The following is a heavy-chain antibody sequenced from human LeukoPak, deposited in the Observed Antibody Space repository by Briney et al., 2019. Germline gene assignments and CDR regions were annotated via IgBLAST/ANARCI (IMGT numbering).Heavy chain of an antibody. V-gene: IGHV3-30*02. CDR1: GFTFSSYG. CDR3: AKDYYDSSGPLDY. D-gene: IGHD3-22*01. Sequence: GGSLRLSCAVSGFTFSSYGMHWVRQAPGKGLEWVAFIRYDGSNKYYADSVKGRFTISRDNSKNTLYLQMNSLRAEDTAVYYCAKDYYDSSGPLDYWGQGTLVTVSS. J-gene: IGHJ4*02. CDR2: IRYDGSNK.